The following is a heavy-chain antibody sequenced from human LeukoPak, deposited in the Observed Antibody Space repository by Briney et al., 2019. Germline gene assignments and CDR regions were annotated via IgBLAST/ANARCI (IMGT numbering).Heavy chain of an antibody. CDR2: IIPILGIA. CDR3: ARDRPYDSSGYPFDY. J-gene: IGHJ4*02. V-gene: IGHV1-69*04. Sequence: ASVKVSCKASGGTFSSYAISWVRQAPGQGLKWMGRIIPILGIANYAQKFQGRVTITADKSTSTAYMELSSLRSEDTAVYYCARDRPYDSSGYPFDYWGQGTLVTVSS. CDR1: GGTFSSYA. D-gene: IGHD3-22*01.